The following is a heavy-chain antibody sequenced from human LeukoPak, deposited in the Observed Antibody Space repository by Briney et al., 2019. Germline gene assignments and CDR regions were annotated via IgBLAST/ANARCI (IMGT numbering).Heavy chain of an antibody. CDR2: ISSIGSHI. Sequence: GGSLRLSCAASGFTFSSYSMNWVRQAPGKGLEWVSSISSIGSHIYYADSVKGRFTISRDNAKNSLYLQMNSLRAEDTAVYYCASGRYNSVYDTTLPDCFDYWGQGTLVTVSS. CDR3: ASGRYNSVYDTTLPDCFDY. CDR1: GFTFSSYS. D-gene: IGHD5-18*01. V-gene: IGHV3-21*01. J-gene: IGHJ4*02.